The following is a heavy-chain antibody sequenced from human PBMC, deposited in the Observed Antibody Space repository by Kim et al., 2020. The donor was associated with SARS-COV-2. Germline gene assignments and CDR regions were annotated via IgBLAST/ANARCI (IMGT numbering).Heavy chain of an antibody. CDR2: IYSGGSST. D-gene: IGHD3-16*01. CDR1: GFTFSSYA. V-gene: IGHV3-23*03. Sequence: GGSLRLSCAASGFTFSSYAMSWVRQAPGKGLEWVSVIYSGGSSTYYADSVKGRFTISRDNSKNTLYLQMNSLRAEDTAVYYCAKDGDYVYAFDIWGQGTMVNVSS. CDR3: AKDGDYVYAFDI. J-gene: IGHJ3*02.